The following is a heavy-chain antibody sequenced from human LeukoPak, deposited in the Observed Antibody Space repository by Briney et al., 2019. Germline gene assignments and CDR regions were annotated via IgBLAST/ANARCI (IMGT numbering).Heavy chain of an antibody. CDR3: AKDSAAAATFYTFDY. J-gene: IGHJ4*02. V-gene: IGHV3-30*18. Sequence: GRSLRLSCAASGFTFSSYGMHWVRQAPGKGLEWVAVISYDGSNKYYADSVKGRFTISRDNSKNTLYLQMNSLRAEDTAVYYCAKDSAAAATFYTFDYWGQGTLVTVSS. CDR1: GFTFSSYG. CDR2: ISYDGSNK. D-gene: IGHD6-13*01.